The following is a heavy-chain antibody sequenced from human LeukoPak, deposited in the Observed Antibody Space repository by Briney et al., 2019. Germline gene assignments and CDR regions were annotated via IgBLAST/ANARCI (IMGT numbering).Heavy chain of an antibody. D-gene: IGHD6-19*01. CDR1: GFSFSSYV. Sequence: GGSLRLSCAASGFSFSSYVMSWVRQAPGKGLGWVSAITGSGGGTYYADSVKGRFTISRDNSKNTLYLQMNSLRAEDTAVYYCAKDWLAVAGTIYWGQGTLVTVSS. CDR2: ITGSGGGT. J-gene: IGHJ4*02. V-gene: IGHV3-23*01. CDR3: AKDWLAVAGTIY.